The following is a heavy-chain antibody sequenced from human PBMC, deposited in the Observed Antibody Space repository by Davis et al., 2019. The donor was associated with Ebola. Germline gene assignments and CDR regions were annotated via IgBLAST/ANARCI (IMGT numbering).Heavy chain of an antibody. CDR1: GFTFSSYW. J-gene: IGHJ4*02. Sequence: GESLKISCAASGFTFSSYWMSWVRQAPGKGLEWVANIKQDGSEKYYVDSVKGRFTISRDNAKNSLYLQMNSLRAEDTAVYYCAREPLYYYDSSGYYPRDYFDYWGQGTLVTVSS. CDR3: AREPLYYYDSSGYYPRDYFDY. CDR2: IKQDGSEK. V-gene: IGHV3-7*01. D-gene: IGHD3-22*01.